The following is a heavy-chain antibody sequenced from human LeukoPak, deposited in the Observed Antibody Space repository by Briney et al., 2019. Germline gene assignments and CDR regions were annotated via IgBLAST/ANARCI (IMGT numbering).Heavy chain of an antibody. CDR3: AKGGAYYYDSSGLDY. CDR1: GFTFSSYA. J-gene: IGHJ4*02. D-gene: IGHD3-22*01. Sequence: GGSLRLSCAASGFTFSSYAMSWVRQAPGKGLEWVSYISSSGSTIYYADSVKGRFTISRDNAKNSLYLQVNSLRAEDKAFYYRAKGGAYYYDSSGLDYWGQGTLVTVSS. V-gene: IGHV3-48*03. CDR2: ISSSGSTI.